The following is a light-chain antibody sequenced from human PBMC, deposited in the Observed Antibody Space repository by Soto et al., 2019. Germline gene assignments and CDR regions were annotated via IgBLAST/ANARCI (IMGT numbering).Light chain of an antibody. CDR2: GAS. CDR3: QQYHDSIS. V-gene: IGKV3-20*01. Sequence: EIVLTQSPDTLSLSPGHSATLSCRASQSVINNYLAWYQQMPGRAPRLLIYGASNRATGVPDRFIGSGSGTDFTLSISRLEPEDFAVFYCQQYHDSISFGQGTRLE. J-gene: IGKJ5*01. CDR1: QSVINNY.